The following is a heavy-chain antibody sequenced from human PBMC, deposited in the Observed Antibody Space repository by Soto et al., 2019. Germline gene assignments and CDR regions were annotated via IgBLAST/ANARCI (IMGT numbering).Heavy chain of an antibody. CDR2: ISSSSSYI. CDR1: GFTFSSYG. CDR3: ARGRDGYNSAPDY. Sequence: GGSLRLSCAASGFTFSSYGMHWVRQAPGKGLEWVSSISSSSSYIYYADSVKGRFTISRDNAKNSLYLQMNSLRAEDTAVYYCARGRDGYNSAPDYWGQGTLVTVSS. D-gene: IGHD5-12*01. V-gene: IGHV3-21*01. J-gene: IGHJ4*02.